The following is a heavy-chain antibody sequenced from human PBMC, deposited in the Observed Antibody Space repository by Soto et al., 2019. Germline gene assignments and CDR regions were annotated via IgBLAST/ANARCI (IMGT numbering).Heavy chain of an antibody. CDR2: IYYSGST. Sequence: QVQLQESGPGLVKPSQTLSLTCTVSGGSISSGDYYWSWIRQPPGKGLEWIGYIYYSGSTYYNPSLKSRVTISVDTSKNQFSLKLRSVTAADTAVYYCARDSSIAAAGHNSIDYWGQGTLVPVSS. CDR3: ARDSSIAAAGHNSIDY. J-gene: IGHJ4*02. V-gene: IGHV4-30-4*01. CDR1: GGSISSGDYY. D-gene: IGHD6-13*01.